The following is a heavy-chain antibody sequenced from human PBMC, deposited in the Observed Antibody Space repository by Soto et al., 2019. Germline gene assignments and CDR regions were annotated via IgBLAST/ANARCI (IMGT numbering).Heavy chain of an antibody. D-gene: IGHD3-3*01. CDR3: ARVEPYYDFWSGSIFPHFDY. CDR1: GCNFSSYE. J-gene: IGHJ4*02. V-gene: IGHV3-48*03. Sequence: GGSMRLSWGASGCNFSSYEVNWVRQAPGKGLEWVSYISSSGSTIYYADSVKGRFTISRDNAKNSLYLQMNSLRADDMAVYYCARVEPYYDFWSGSIFPHFDYWGQGTLVTVSS. CDR2: ISSSGSTI.